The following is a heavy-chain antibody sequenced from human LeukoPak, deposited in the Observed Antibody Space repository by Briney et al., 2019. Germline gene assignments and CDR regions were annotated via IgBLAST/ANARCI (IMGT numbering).Heavy chain of an antibody. V-gene: IGHV3-21*01. D-gene: IGHD5-18*01. J-gene: IGHJ4*02. Sequence: GGSLRLSCAASGFTFSSYSMNWVRQAPGKGLEWVSSISSSSSYIYYADSVKGRFTISRDNAKNSLYLQMNSLRAEDAAVYYCARELNSYGYFDYWGQGTLVTVSS. CDR1: GFTFSSYS. CDR2: ISSSSSYI. CDR3: ARELNSYGYFDY.